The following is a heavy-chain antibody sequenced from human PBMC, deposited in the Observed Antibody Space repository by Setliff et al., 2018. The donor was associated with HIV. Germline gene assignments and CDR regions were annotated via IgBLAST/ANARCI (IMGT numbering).Heavy chain of an antibody. V-gene: IGHV4-39*01. CDR3: VRGANSRFNFDS. CDR1: GGSISSDSYY. J-gene: IGHJ4*02. Sequence: SETLSLTCSVSGGSISSDSYYWGWIRQPPGKGLEWIGSINHGGHTYYSPSLNTRVTVSIDTSKNQFSLRLTSVTAADTGVYYCVRGANSRFNFDSWGQGSLVTVSS. D-gene: IGHD3-22*01. CDR2: INHGGHT.